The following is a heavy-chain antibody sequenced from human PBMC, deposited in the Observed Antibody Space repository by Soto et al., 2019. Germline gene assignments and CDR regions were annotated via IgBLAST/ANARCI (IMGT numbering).Heavy chain of an antibody. V-gene: IGHV4-34*01. CDR3: ARDIGASKTYHDYGDYYYYGMDV. Sequence: PSETLSLTCAVYGGSFSGYYWSWIRQPPGKGLEWIGEINHSGSTNYNPSLKSRVTISVDTSKNQFSLKLSSVTAADTAVYYCARDIGASKTYHDYGDYYYYGMDVWGQGTTVTVSS. D-gene: IGHD4-17*01. J-gene: IGHJ6*02. CDR2: INHSGST. CDR1: GGSFSGYY.